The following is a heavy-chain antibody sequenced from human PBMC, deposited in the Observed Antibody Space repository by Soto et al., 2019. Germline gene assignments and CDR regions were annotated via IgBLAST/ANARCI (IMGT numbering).Heavy chain of an antibody. CDR3: ARGDPAAAGAFDI. CDR1: GYTFTSYA. D-gene: IGHD6-13*01. J-gene: IGHJ3*02. CDR2: INAGNGNT. Sequence: ASVKVSCKASGYTFTSYAMHWVRQAPGQRLEWMGWINAGNGNTKYSQKFQGRVTITRDTSASTAYMELSSLRSEDTAVYYCARGDPAAAGAFDIWGQGTMVTVSS. V-gene: IGHV1-3*01.